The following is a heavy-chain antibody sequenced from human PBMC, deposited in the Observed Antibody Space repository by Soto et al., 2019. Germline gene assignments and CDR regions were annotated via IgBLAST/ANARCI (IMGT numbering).Heavy chain of an antibody. Sequence: SVEVSCKASGGTFSSYAISWVRQAPGQGLEWMGGIIPIFGTANYAQKFQGRVTITADKSTSTAYMELSSLRSEDTAVYYCARGSLIFGVVNGWFVPWGQGPMVTV. CDR3: ARGSLIFGVVNGWFVP. V-gene: IGHV1-69*06. J-gene: IGHJ5*02. CDR1: GGTFSSYA. CDR2: IIPIFGTA. D-gene: IGHD3-3*01.